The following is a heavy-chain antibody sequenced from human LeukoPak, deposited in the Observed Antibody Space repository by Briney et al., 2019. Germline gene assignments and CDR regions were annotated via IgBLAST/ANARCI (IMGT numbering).Heavy chain of an antibody. CDR2: ISSGSSAI. D-gene: IGHD4-11*01. Sequence: GGSLRLSCAASGFTFNTYSMNWVRQAPGKGLEWVSYISSGSSAIYYADSAKGRFTISRDNAKNSLYLQMNSLRAEDTAVYYCAASYSKTRLDYWGQGTRVSVSS. CDR3: AASYSKTRLDY. V-gene: IGHV3-48*01. CDR1: GFTFNTYS. J-gene: IGHJ4*02.